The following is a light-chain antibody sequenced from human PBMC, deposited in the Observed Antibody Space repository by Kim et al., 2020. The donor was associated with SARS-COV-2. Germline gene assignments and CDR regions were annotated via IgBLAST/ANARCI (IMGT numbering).Light chain of an antibody. J-gene: IGKJ4*01. CDR3: QKYNRPPLT. CDR2: GAS. Sequence: ASVVDRGSIACGESQAIINYLAWSQHKPGKAPVLLIYGASILQSGVPSRFSGSGSGTDFTLTINSLQPEDVATYYCQKYNRPPLTFGGGTKVDIK. V-gene: IGKV1-27*01. CDR1: QAIINY.